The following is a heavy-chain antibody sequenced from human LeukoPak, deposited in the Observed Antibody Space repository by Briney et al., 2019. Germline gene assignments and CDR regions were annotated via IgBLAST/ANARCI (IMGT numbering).Heavy chain of an antibody. V-gene: IGHV3-7*01. J-gene: IGHJ4*02. CDR2: IKQDGSEK. Sequence: PGGSLRLSCAASGFTFSSYWMSWVRQAPGKGLEWVANIKQDGSEKCYVDSVKGRFTISRDNAKNSLYLQMNSLRAEDTAVYYCARWDDSSGYYGGYYFDYWGQGTLVTVSS. CDR3: ARWDDSSGYYGGYYFDY. D-gene: IGHD3-22*01. CDR1: GFTFSSYW.